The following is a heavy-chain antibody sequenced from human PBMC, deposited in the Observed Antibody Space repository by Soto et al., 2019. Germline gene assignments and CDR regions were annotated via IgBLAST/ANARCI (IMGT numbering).Heavy chain of an antibody. J-gene: IGHJ3*01. CDR3: ARDGGFAL. V-gene: IGHV3-53*04. CDR1: EFTSSSNY. Sequence: RDSCGVGEFTSSSNYMSWVRKAPGKGLEWVSVIYSGGTTYYADSVKGRFTISRHNSKNTVYLQMNSLRVEDTAVYYCARDGGFALWGQGTMVTVS. CDR2: IYSGGTT. D-gene: IGHD3-16*01.